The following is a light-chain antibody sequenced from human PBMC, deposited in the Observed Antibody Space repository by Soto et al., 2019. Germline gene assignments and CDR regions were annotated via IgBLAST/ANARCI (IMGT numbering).Light chain of an antibody. CDR2: NNV. J-gene: IGLJ3*02. Sequence: QSVLTQPPSASGTPGQRVTISCSGISSNIGSNILNWYRQVPGTAPKLLIYNNVHRPSGVPDRFSGSKSGASGSLAISGLQLQDEADYYCSAWDGSLNGLVFGGGTKLTVL. CDR1: SSNIGSNI. CDR3: SAWDGSLNGLV. V-gene: IGLV1-44*01.